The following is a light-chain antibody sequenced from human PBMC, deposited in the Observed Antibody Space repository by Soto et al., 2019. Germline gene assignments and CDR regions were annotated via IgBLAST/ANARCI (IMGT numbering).Light chain of an antibody. CDR3: AAWDDSLNGPHVV. J-gene: IGLJ2*01. CDR2: SNN. V-gene: IGLV1-44*01. Sequence: QLVLTQPPSASGTPGQRVTISCSGNSSNIGSNTVNWYQQLPGTAPKLLIYSNNQRPSGVPDRFSGSKSGTSASLAISGLQSEDEADYYCAAWDDSLNGPHVVFGGGTKLTVL. CDR1: SSNIGSNT.